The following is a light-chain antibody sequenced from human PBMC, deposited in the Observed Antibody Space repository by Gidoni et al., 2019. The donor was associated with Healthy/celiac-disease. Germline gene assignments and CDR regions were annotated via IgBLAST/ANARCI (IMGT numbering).Light chain of an antibody. J-gene: IGKJ4*01. CDR2: DAS. CDR3: QQRSNWRAT. CDR1: QSVSSY. Sequence: EIVLTQSPATLSLSPGESATLSCRASQSVSSYLAWYQQKPGQAPRLLIYDASNRATGIPARFSGSGSGTDFTLTISSLEPEDFAVYYCQQRSNWRATFXGXTKVXIK. V-gene: IGKV3-11*01.